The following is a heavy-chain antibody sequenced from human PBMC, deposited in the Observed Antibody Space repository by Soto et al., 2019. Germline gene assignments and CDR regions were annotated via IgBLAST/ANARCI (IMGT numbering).Heavy chain of an antibody. CDR3: ARDLGCLELFDY. CDR1: GFTFSSYY. D-gene: IGHD3-3*01. CDR2: ITSDTSTI. Sequence: EVQLVESGGGSVQPGGSLRLSCAASGFTFSSYYMTWVRQAPGKGLELISYITSDTSTIYYADSVRGRFTISRDNAKNSLYLQMNSLRDEDTAVYYCARDLGCLELFDYWGQGTLVTVSS. V-gene: IGHV3-48*02. J-gene: IGHJ4*02.